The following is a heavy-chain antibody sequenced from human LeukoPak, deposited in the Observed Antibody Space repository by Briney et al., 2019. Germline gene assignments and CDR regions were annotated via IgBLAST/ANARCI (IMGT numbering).Heavy chain of an antibody. Sequence: ASVKVSCKASGYSFTNYDINWVRQATGQGLEWMGWMNPKSGDTGYSQKFQGRVFITRDTSINTAYMELSSLGSDDTAVYYCARASVDVDTALWGIFDYWGQGTLVTVSS. J-gene: IGHJ4*02. CDR2: MNPKSGDT. CDR3: ARASVDVDTALWGIFDY. D-gene: IGHD5-18*01. CDR1: GYSFTNYD. V-gene: IGHV1-8*03.